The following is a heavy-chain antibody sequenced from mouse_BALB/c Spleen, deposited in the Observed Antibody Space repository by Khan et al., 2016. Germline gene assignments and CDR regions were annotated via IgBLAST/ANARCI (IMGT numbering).Heavy chain of an antibody. D-gene: IGHD1-2*01. J-gene: IGHJ3*01. Sequence: EVQLQESGPGLVKPSQSLSLTCTVTGYSITSDYAWNWLRQFPGNKLEWMGYIGYSGSTSYNPSLKSRISITRDSSKNQFFLQLNSVTTEDTATYYCALLRLAYWGQGTLVTVSA. V-gene: IGHV3-2*02. CDR2: IGYSGST. CDR1: GYSITSDYA. CDR3: ALLRLAY.